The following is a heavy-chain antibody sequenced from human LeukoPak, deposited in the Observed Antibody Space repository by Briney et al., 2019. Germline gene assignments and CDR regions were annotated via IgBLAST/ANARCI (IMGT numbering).Heavy chain of an antibody. CDR2: ISDTSTSA. Sequence: GGSLGLSCAASGFAFSDYTMNWVRQAPGKGLEWVSSISDTSTSAYYADSVKGRFTISRDNANNSLSLQMNSLKAEDTAVYYCAVYCTSTTCQGRFDPWGQGTLVTVSS. CDR1: GFAFSDYT. D-gene: IGHD2-2*01. CDR3: AVYCTSTTCQGRFDP. V-gene: IGHV3-21*01. J-gene: IGHJ5*02.